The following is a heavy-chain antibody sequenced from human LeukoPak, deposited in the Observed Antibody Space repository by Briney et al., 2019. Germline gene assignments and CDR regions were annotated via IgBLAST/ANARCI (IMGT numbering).Heavy chain of an antibody. J-gene: IGHJ4*02. CDR2: IGAYNDNT. CDR1: GYIFTSYG. V-gene: IGHV1-18*01. CDR3: ATWAGAVIVDKNGGVY. Sequence: ASVKVSCKASGYIFTSYGISWVRQAPGQGLEWMGWIGAYNDNTNYAQKFQGRVTMTEDTSTDTAYMELSSLRSEDTAVFYCATWAGAVIVDKNGGVYWGQGTLVTASS. D-gene: IGHD3-22*01.